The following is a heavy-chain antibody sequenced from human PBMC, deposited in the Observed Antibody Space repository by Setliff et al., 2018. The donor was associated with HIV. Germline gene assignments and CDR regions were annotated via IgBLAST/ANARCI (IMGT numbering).Heavy chain of an antibody. CDR3: AKPTSGLYPRAFDL. CDR1: GFAFSTFD. D-gene: IGHD1-26*01. J-gene: IGHJ3*01. CDR2: VSPSSIVT. V-gene: IGHV3-23*01. Sequence: RLSCAASGFAFSTFDMNWVRQTPERGLEWVSAVSPSSIVTYYADSVKGRFTVSRDDSNNMLFLQMSSLGPEDTALYYCAKPTSGLYPRAFDLWGQGTLVTVSS.